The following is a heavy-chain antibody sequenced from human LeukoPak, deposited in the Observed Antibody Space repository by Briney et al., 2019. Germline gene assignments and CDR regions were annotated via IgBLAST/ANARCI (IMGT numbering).Heavy chain of an antibody. V-gene: IGHV4-59*01. CDR1: GGSISSYD. CDR3: ARNTGLFDY. J-gene: IGHJ4*02. Sequence: PSETLSLTCTVSGGSISSYDWSWIRQPPGKGLEWIGYIYYSGNTNYNPSPQSRVTISVDTSKNQFSLKLSSVTAADTDLYYCARNTGLFDYWGQGTLVTVSS. D-gene: IGHD1-14*01. CDR2: IYYSGNT.